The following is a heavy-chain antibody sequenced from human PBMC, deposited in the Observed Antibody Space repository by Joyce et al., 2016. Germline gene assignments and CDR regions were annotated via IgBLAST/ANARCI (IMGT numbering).Heavy chain of an antibody. CDR2: ISSSGDST. V-gene: IGHV3-23*01. CDR1: GFILRRYD. CDR3: AKASLTGYYIGAYYFDY. J-gene: IGHJ4*02. Sequence: GGGLVQPGGSLRLSCAVSGFILRRYDMSWVRQAPGKGLEWVSAISSSGDSTYYTDSVKGRFTVSRDNSKKILYLQMNTLRAEETAVYYCAKASLTGYYIGAYYFDYWGQGTLVTVSS. D-gene: IGHD3-9*01.